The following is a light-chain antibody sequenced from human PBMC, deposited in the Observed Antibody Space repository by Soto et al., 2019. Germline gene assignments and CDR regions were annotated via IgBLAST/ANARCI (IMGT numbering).Light chain of an antibody. CDR2: VAS. V-gene: IGKV3-15*01. Sequence: ETVMTQSPATLSVSPGERATLSCRASQSVSSYLAWYQQKPGQPPRLLIYVASTRAAGIPARFSGSGSGTEFPLTISSLQSEDFAVYYWQQYKDWPPRFGQGTKVEIK. CDR1: QSVSSY. J-gene: IGKJ1*01. CDR3: QQYKDWPPR.